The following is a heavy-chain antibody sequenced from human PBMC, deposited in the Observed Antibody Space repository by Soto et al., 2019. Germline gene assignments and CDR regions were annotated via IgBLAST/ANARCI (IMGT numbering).Heavy chain of an antibody. Sequence: EVQLVESGGGLVQPGGSLRLSCAASGFTFSRDSMNWVRQAPGKGLEWLSYISSGTSTIYYADSVKGRFTISRDNAKNSLYLQMNTLRDEDTAVYYCVRRLGSGGNAFDIWGQGTMVTVSS. CDR1: GFTFSRDS. J-gene: IGHJ3*02. CDR3: VRRLGSGGNAFDI. CDR2: ISSGTSTI. D-gene: IGHD2-15*01. V-gene: IGHV3-48*02.